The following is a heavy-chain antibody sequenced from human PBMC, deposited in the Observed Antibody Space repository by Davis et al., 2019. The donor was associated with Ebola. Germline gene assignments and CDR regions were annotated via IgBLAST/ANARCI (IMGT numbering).Heavy chain of an antibody. Sequence: GESLKISCAASGFTFSSYDMHWVRQAPGKGLEWVAIIWYDGSNKYYADSVKGRFTISRDNSKNTLYLQMNSLRAEDTAVYYCARQVGYCTGGSCYSDYWGQGTLVTVSS. CDR3: ARQVGYCTGGSCYSDY. D-gene: IGHD2-15*01. CDR1: GFTFSSYD. V-gene: IGHV3-33*01. J-gene: IGHJ4*02. CDR2: IWYDGSNK.